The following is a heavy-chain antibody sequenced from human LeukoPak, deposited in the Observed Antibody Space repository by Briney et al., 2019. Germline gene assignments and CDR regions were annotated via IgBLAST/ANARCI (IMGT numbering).Heavy chain of an antibody. CDR1: GYTFSSYG. V-gene: IGHV1-18*01. CDR3: ARDRWGPSPTATTA. Sequence: ASVKVSCKASGYTFSSYGISWVRQAPGQALEWMGWISAYNGNTNYAQKLQGRVTMTTDTSTSTAYMELRSLRSDDTAVYYCARDRWGPSPTATTAWGQGTLVTVSS. J-gene: IGHJ5*02. D-gene: IGHD1-7*01. CDR2: ISAYNGNT.